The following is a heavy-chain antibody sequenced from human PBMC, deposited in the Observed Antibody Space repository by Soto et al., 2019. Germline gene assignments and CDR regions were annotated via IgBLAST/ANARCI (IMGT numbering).Heavy chain of an antibody. D-gene: IGHD2-21*02. CDR2: MNPNSGNT. CDR3: ARRMTWCLWCFDL. J-gene: IGHJ2*01. Sequence: QVQLLQSGADVKKPGTSVRVSCRASGYTFKDYDINWVRRAPGQGLEWMWWMNPNSGNTAYARKFHDRITMTRSVSARTAFMELSSLTPEDTAVYYCARRMTWCLWCFDLWGSGTQVTVSS. CDR1: GYTFKDYD. V-gene: IGHV1-8*01.